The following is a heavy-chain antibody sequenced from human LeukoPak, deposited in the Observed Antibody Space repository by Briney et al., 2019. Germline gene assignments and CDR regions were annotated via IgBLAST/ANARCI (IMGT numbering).Heavy chain of an antibody. V-gene: IGHV3-21*01. Sequence: GGSLRLSCAASGFTFSSYSMNWVRQAPGKGLEWVSSISSSSSYIYYAGSVKGRFTISRDNAKNSLYLQMNSLRAEDTAVYYCARDPDVLDVWGKGTTVTVSS. D-gene: IGHD2-8*01. CDR2: ISSSSSYI. J-gene: IGHJ6*04. CDR1: GFTFSSYS. CDR3: ARDPDVLDV.